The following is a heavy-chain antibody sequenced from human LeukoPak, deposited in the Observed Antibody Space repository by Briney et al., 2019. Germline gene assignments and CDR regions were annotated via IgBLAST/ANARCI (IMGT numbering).Heavy chain of an antibody. D-gene: IGHD6-13*01. V-gene: IGHV3-7*01. CDR3: AIRIGYSSSWYIAEGETAFDY. CDR1: GFTFSSRDW. Sequence: GGSLRLSCVASGFTFSSRDWMTWVRQAPGKGLEWVANIKQDGSEKNYVDSVKGRFTISRDNAKNSLYLQMNSLRAEDTAVYYCAIRIGYSSSWYIAEGETAFDYWGQGTLVTVSS. J-gene: IGHJ4*02. CDR2: IKQDGSEK.